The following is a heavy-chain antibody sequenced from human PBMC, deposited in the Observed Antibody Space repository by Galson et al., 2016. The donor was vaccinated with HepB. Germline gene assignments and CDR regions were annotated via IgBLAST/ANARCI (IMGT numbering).Heavy chain of an antibody. CDR2: IWYDGGNK. J-gene: IGHJ6*02. V-gene: IGHV3-33*06. Sequence: SLRLSCAASEFTFNSYGMHWVRQAPGKGLDWVAVIWYDGGNKYYADSVKGRFTISRDNSKNTVYLQMNSLRAEDTAVYYCAKDREHYDFWSGSGGHYYFYGMDVWGPGTTVTVSS. CDR1: EFTFNSYG. D-gene: IGHD3-3*01. CDR3: AKDREHYDFWSGSGGHYYFYGMDV.